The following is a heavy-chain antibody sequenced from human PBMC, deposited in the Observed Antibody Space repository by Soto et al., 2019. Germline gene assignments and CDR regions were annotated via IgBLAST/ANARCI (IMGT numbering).Heavy chain of an antibody. J-gene: IGHJ4*02. Sequence: SETLSLTGVVSGGSISSGGYSWSWIRQPPGKGLEWIGYIYHRGNTNYNSSLKSRVTISIDTSKSQFSLRLTSLIDTDTAVYYCARAAPRDSSGLYFDFWGQGSLVTVSS. CDR2: IYHRGNT. CDR3: ARAAPRDSSGLYFDF. V-gene: IGHV4-30-2*01. D-gene: IGHD6-19*01. CDR1: GGSISSGGYS.